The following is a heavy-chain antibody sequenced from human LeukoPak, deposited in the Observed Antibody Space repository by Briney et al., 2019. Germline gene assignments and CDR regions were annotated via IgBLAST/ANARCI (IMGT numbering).Heavy chain of an antibody. J-gene: IGHJ3*02. CDR1: GGTFSSYA. CDR3: ASRYSGSGADDAFDI. D-gene: IGHD1-26*01. CDR2: IIPILGIA. Sequence: SVTVSCKASGGTFSSYAISWVRQAPGQGLEWMGRIIPILGIANYAQKFQGRVTITADKSTSTAYMELSSLRSEDTAVYYCASRYSGSGADDAFDIWGQGTMVTVSS. V-gene: IGHV1-69*04.